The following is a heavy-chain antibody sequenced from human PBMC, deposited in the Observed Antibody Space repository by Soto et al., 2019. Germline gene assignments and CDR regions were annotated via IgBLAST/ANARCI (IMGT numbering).Heavy chain of an antibody. CDR3: ARDMNWLGP. J-gene: IGHJ5*02. CDR2: ISFAGTND. V-gene: IGHV3-30-3*01. CDR1: GFTFDTYE. Sequence: QMQLVQSGGGVVQPGRSLRLSCAASGFTFDTYEMNWVRQAPGKGLEWVAMISFAGTNDYYADSVKGRFTISRDNSNKTLFLHMNSLRVEDTAVYCCARDMNWLGPWGQGSLVNVAS.